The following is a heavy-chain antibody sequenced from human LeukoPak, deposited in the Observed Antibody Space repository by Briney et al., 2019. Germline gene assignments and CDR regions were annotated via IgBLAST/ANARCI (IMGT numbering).Heavy chain of an antibody. V-gene: IGHV1-3*01. CDR1: GYTFTSYA. D-gene: IGHD3-10*01. J-gene: IGHJ6*04. CDR3: ARGGSGSLYYYYGMDV. Sequence: ASVKVSCKASGYTFTSYAMHWVRQAPGQRLEWMGWINAGNGNTKYSQKFQGRVTITRDTSASTAYMELSSLRSENTAVYYCARGGSGSLYYYYGMDVWGKGTTVTVSS. CDR2: INAGNGNT.